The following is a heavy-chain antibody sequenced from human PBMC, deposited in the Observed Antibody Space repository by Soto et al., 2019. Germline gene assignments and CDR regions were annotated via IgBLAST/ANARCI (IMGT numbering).Heavy chain of an antibody. V-gene: IGHV4-39*01. CDR1: GDSITSNSYF. Sequence: SETLSLTCTVSGDSITSNSYFWAWIRQPPGKGLEWIGSIYYSGTTYYNPSLRSRVTISVDSSKNQFSLKLSSVTAADTAVYYCARHFSVDYFDYWGQGALVTSPQ. CDR3: ARHFSVDYFDY. J-gene: IGHJ4*02. CDR2: IYYSGTT.